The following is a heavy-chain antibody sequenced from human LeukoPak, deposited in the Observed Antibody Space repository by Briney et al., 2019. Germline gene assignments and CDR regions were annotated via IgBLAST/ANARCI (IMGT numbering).Heavy chain of an antibody. CDR1: GFTFSSYW. J-gene: IGHJ3*02. CDR2: ISRDGSNT. CDR3: ARAVIGTTSAAFDI. V-gene: IGHV3-74*01. Sequence: GGSLRLSCAASGFTFSSYWMHWVRQAPGKELAWVSHISRDGSNTNYADSVKGRFTISRDNAKNTLSLEMNSLRAEDTGVYYCARAVIGTTSAAFDIWGQGTMITVSS. D-gene: IGHD1-20*01.